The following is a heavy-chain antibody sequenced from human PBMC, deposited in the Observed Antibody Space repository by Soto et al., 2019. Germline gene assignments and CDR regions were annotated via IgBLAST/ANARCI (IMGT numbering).Heavy chain of an antibody. CDR3: ARDFTSGWYSSAFDI. J-gene: IGHJ3*02. Sequence: ASVTVSCKASGYTFTSYGISWVRQAPGQGLEWMGWISAYNGNTNYAQKPQGRVTMTTDTSTSTAYMELRSLRSDDTAVYYCARDFTSGWYSSAFDIWGEGKMVTGSS. D-gene: IGHD6-19*01. CDR1: GYTFTSYG. V-gene: IGHV1-18*01. CDR2: ISAYNGNT.